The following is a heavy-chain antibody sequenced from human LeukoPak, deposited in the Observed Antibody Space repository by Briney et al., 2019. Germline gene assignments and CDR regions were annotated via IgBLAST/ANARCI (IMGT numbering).Heavy chain of an antibody. J-gene: IGHJ6*04. CDR1: GFTFSSYA. CDR2: ISYDGSNK. Sequence: GGSLRLSCAASGFTFSSYAMHWVRQAPGKGLEWVAVISYDGSNKYYADSVKGRFTISRDNSKNTLYLQMNSLRAEDTAVYYWAREHIQFYGMDVWAKGTTVTVSS. D-gene: IGHD2-21*01. CDR3: AREHIQFYGMDV. V-gene: IGHV3-30-3*01.